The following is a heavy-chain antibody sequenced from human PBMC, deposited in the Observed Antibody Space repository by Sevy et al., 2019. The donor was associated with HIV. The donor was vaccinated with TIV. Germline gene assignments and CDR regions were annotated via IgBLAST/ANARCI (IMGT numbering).Heavy chain of an antibody. D-gene: IGHD1-7*01. Sequence: LSLTCAASGFSLSNYAMSWVRQAPGKGLEWISTKTGSAGVTYYADSVKGRFTISRDNSKNTLFLQMNSLRAEDTALYYCAKGRIPSMGTLGPFDSWGQGTLVTVSS. J-gene: IGHJ4*02. V-gene: IGHV3-23*01. CDR2: KTGSAGVT. CDR3: AKGRIPSMGTLGPFDS. CDR1: GFSLSNYA.